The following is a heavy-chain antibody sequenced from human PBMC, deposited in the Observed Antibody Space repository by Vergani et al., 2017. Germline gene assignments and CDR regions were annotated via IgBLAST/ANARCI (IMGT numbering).Heavy chain of an antibody. D-gene: IGHD1-1*01. CDR3: ARWGNEKRLDS. Sequence: QVQLVESEGGVVQPGRSLTLSCVASGFTLSSHGMHWVRQAPGKGLEWVAGIWYAGSNKYYGDSVKGRFTISRDNSKNTLYLQMNSLRVEDTAVYYCARWGNEKRLDSWGQGTLVTVSS. J-gene: IGHJ5*01. CDR1: GFTLSSHG. V-gene: IGHV3-33*01. CDR2: IWYAGSNK.